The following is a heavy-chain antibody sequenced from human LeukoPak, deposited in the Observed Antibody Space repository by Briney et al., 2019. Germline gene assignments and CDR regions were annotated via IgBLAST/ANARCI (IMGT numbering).Heavy chain of an antibody. CDR3: ARGGVVVVAATFYYYYGMDV. V-gene: IGHV1-2*02. J-gene: IGHJ6*02. D-gene: IGHD2-15*01. Sequence: ASVKVSCKASGYTFTGYYMHWVRQAAGQGLEWMGWINPNSGGTNYAQKFQGRVTMTRDTSISTAYMELSRLRSDDTAVYYCARGGVVVVAATFYYYYGMDVWGQGTTVTVSS. CDR2: INPNSGGT. CDR1: GYTFTGYY.